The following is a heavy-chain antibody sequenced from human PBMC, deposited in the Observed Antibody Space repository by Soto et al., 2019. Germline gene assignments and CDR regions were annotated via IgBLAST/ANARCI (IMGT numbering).Heavy chain of an antibody. CDR1: GFTFSSYG. V-gene: IGHV3-30*18. J-gene: IGHJ6*02. Sequence: QVQLVESGGGVVQPGRSLRLSCAASGFTFSSYGMHWVRQAPGKGLEWVAVISYDGSNKYYADSVKGRFTISRDNSRNAPESEMDRTRSEGTDVVYWGEGGGGFGSGGDSGGENEYGMDVWGQGATVTVS. CDR2: ISYDGSNK. D-gene: IGHD3-10*01. CDR3: GEGGGGFGSGGDSGGENEYGMDV.